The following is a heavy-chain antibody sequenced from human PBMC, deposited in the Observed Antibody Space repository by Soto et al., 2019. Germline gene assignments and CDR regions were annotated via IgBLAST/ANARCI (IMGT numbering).Heavy chain of an antibody. Sequence: SVKVSCKASGFTFTSSAVQWVRQARGQRLEWIGWIVVGSGNTNYAQKFQERVTISADKSISTAYLQWSSLKASDAAMYYCARLVGYSYGRLLTGMDVWGQGTTVTVSS. CDR1: GFTFTSSA. CDR3: ARLVGYSYGRLLTGMDV. CDR2: IVVGSGNT. V-gene: IGHV1-58*01. J-gene: IGHJ6*02. D-gene: IGHD5-18*01.